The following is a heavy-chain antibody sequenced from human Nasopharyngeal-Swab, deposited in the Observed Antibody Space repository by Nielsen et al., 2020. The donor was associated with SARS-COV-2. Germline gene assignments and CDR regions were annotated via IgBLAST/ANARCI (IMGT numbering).Heavy chain of an antibody. CDR1: GYDFAGYW. D-gene: IGHD2/OR15-2a*01. Sequence: GEFLKIPCKTSGYDFAGYWIAWVRQKPGQGLEWMGIIYPDHSGTKYSPSFRGQVTFSVDKSISTAYLQWSNLEASDTAMYYCARNMGYFHTSIWLDPWGQGTLVTVSS. CDR3: ARNMGYFHTSIWLDP. J-gene: IGHJ5*02. V-gene: IGHV5-51*01. CDR2: IYPDHSGT.